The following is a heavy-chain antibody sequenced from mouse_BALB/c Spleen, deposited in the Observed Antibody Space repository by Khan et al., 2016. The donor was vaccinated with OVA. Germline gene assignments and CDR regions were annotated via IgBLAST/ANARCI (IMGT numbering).Heavy chain of an antibody. V-gene: IGHV1-54*01. CDR1: GYSFTDYL. CDR3: ARGGYGSLAY. Sequence: QVQLKESGAELVRPGTSVKVSCKASGYSFTDYLIDWVNQRPGQGLEWIGVINPGSGGTNYNEKFTGKATLTADKSSSTAYMQLSSLTSDDSAVYFCARGGYGSLAYWGQGTLVTVSP. CDR2: INPGSGGT. J-gene: IGHJ3*01. D-gene: IGHD1-1*02.